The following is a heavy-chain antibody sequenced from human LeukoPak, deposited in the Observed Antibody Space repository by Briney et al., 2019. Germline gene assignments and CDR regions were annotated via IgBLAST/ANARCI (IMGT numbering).Heavy chain of an antibody. CDR1: GYTFTGYY. D-gene: IGHD4-23*01. Sequence: GASVKVSCKASGYTFTGYYMHWVRQAPGQGLEWMGRINPNSGGTNYAQKFQGRVTMTRDTSISTAYMELSRLRSDDTAVYYCARVLPTVAFYYMDVWGTGTTVTVSS. CDR2: INPNSGGT. CDR3: ARVLPTVAFYYMDV. J-gene: IGHJ6*03. V-gene: IGHV1-2*06.